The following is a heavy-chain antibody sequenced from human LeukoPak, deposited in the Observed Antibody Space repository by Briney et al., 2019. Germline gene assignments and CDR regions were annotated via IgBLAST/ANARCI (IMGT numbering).Heavy chain of an antibody. CDR3: ARSLYSYGYGPFDY. CDR1: GFTFSSYA. Sequence: GGSLRLSCAASGFTFSSYAMHWVRQAPGKGLEWVAVISYDGSNKYYADSVKGRFTISRGNSKNTLYLQMNSLRAEDTAVYYCARSLYSYGYGPFDYWGQGTLVTVSS. V-gene: IGHV3-30-3*01. D-gene: IGHD5-18*01. CDR2: ISYDGSNK. J-gene: IGHJ4*02.